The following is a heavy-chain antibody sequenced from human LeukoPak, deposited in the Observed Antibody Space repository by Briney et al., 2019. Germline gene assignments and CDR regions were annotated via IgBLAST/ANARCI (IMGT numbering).Heavy chain of an antibody. V-gene: IGHV3-23*01. CDR3: ARVTARYYYYYYMDV. CDR1: GFTFSSYG. CDR2: ISGSGLNT. Sequence: PGGSLRLSCAGSGFTFSSYGMSWVRQAPGKGLEWVSSISGSGLNTYYADSVKGRLTISRDNSKNTLYLQMNSLRAEDTAVYYCARVTARYYYYYYMDVWGKGTTVTISS. D-gene: IGHD5-18*01. J-gene: IGHJ6*03.